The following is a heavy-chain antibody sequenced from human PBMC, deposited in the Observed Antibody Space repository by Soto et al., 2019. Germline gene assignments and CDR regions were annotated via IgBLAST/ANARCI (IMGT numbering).Heavy chain of an antibody. CDR3: ARTMVRGVIIARRLMDV. J-gene: IGHJ6*02. CDR2: ISSSSSYT. CDR1: GFTFSDYY. D-gene: IGHD3-10*01. V-gene: IGHV3-11*06. Sequence: VGSLRLSCAASGFTFSDYYMSWIRQAPGKGLEWVSYISSSSSYTNYADSVKGRFTISRDNAKNSLYLQMNSLRAEDTAVYYCARTMVRGVIIARRLMDVWGQGTTVTVSS.